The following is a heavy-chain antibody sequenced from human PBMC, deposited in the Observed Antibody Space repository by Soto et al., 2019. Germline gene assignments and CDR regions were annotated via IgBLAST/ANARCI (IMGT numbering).Heavy chain of an antibody. Sequence: QLQLQESGPGLVKPSGTLSLTCAVSGDSVSSNKWWGWVRQSPGKGLEWIADMLHSGTTSYSPSLERRVTLSIDKSKILFSLRLNSVTVADTAVYFCMMSPGFYKIESWGQGTLVTVFS. CDR3: MMSPGFYKIES. CDR1: GDSVSSNKW. V-gene: IGHV4-4*02. CDR2: MLHSGTT. D-gene: IGHD1-1*01. J-gene: IGHJ4*02.